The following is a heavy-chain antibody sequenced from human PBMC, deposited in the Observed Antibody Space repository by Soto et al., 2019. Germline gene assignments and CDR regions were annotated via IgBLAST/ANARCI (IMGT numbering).Heavy chain of an antibody. CDR3: ARRIKYYYAMDV. Sequence: KPSETLSLTCAVYGGSFSGYYWTWIRQPPGTGLEWIGEINHSGSTNYNPSLKSRVTISVDTSNNQFSLKLRSVTAADTAVYYCARRIKYYYAMDVWGQGTTVTVSS. V-gene: IGHV4-34*01. J-gene: IGHJ6*02. CDR1: GGSFSGYY. CDR2: INHSGST.